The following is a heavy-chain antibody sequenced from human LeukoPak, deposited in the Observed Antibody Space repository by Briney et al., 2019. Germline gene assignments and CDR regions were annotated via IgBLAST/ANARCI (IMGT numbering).Heavy chain of an antibody. V-gene: IGHV4-34*01. CDR1: GGSFSGYY. CDR2: INHGGST. Sequence: SGTLSLTCAVYGGSFSGYYWSWIRQPPGKGLEWIGEINHGGSTNYNPSLKSRVTISVDTSKNQFSLKLSSVTAADTAVYYCARGYGAHSMDVWGQGTTVTVSS. J-gene: IGHJ6*02. CDR3: ARGYGAHSMDV. D-gene: IGHD4-17*01.